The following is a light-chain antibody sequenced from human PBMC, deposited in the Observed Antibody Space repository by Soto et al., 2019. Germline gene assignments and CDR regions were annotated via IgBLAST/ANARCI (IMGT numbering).Light chain of an antibody. CDR2: QAS. V-gene: IGKV2-30*02. CDR3: MQGISWPYT. J-gene: IGKJ2*01. Sequence: DVVMTQSPLSLPVTLGQPASVSCRSSQSLVHSNGNAYLTWFQQRPGQSPRRLIYQASNRDSGVPNRFSGSGSGTDFTLKISRVEAEDVGVYYCMQGISWPYTFGRGTKLEIK. CDR1: QSLVHSNGNAY.